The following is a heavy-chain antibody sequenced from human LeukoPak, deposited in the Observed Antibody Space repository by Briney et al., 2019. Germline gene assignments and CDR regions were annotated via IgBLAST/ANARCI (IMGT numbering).Heavy chain of an antibody. CDR3: VRYLSGTMWQD. CDR2: IYHSGST. D-gene: IGHD1-7*01. V-gene: IGHV4-38-2*01. CDR1: GYSISSGYY. Sequence: SETLSLTCAVSGYSISSGYYWGWIRQPPGRGLEWIGSIYHSGSTYYNPSLKSRVTISVDTSKNQFSLRLTSVTAADTAVYYCVRYLSGTMWQDWGQGSLVTVSS. J-gene: IGHJ4*02.